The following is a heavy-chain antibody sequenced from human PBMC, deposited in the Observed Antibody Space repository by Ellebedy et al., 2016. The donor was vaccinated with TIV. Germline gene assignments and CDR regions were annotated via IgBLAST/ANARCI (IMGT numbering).Heavy chain of an antibody. CDR2: ISGTGHSI. D-gene: IGHD6-19*01. J-gene: IGHJ3*01. V-gene: IGHV3-23*01. CDR1: GLTSSTSA. Sequence: PGGSLRLSCVVSGLTSSTSAMSWVRQAPGRGLEWVSSISGTGHSIYYADSVKGRFTIARDNSKKTVSLQMSSLRADDTAVYYGAKDLRYTSGWGGAYDVWGQGTMVTVSS. CDR3: AKDLRYTSGWGGAYDV.